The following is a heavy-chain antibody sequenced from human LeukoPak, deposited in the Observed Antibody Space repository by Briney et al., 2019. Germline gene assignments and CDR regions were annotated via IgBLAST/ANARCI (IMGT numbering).Heavy chain of an antibody. J-gene: IGHJ4*02. CDR3: ARGHWNYIIDY. D-gene: IGHD1-7*01. V-gene: IGHV4-34*01. CDR2: IFHSGTT. Sequence: PSETLSLTCAVYGASFSGYYWSWIRQSPGKGLEWIGEIFHSGTTNYNPSLKSRVTMSVDTSKNHFSLKLSSVTAADTAVYYCARGHWNYIIDYWGQGTLVTVSS. CDR1: GASFSGYY.